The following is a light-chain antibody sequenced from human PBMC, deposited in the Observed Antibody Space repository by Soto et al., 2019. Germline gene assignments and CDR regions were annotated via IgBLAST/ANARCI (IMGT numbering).Light chain of an antibody. J-gene: IGKJ1*01. CDR3: QQYGSSPET. CDR1: QSVSSSY. Sequence: EDVLTQSPGTLSLSPGERAPLSCRASQSVSSSYLAWYQQKPGQAPRLLIYGASSRATGIPDRFSGSGSGTDFTLTISRLEPEDFAVYYCQQYGSSPETFGQGTKVDIK. CDR2: GAS. V-gene: IGKV3-20*01.